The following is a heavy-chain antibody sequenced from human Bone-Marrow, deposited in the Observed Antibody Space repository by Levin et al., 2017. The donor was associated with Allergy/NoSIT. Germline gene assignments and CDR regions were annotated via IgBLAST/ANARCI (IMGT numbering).Heavy chain of an antibody. Sequence: AASVKVSCKASGYTFSDYYLHWLRQAPGQGLEWVGWIHPNTGGPNYAQTFQGRVAMTRDTSISTAYMELSSLRSDDTAVYYCARGGGSGSYKNFDSWGQGTLVTVSS. D-gene: IGHD3-10*01. CDR1: GYTFSDYY. CDR2: IHPNTGGP. CDR3: ARGGGSGSYKNFDS. V-gene: IGHV1-2*02. J-gene: IGHJ4*02.